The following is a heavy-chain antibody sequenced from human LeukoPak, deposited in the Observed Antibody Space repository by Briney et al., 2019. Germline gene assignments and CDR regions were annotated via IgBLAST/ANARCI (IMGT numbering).Heavy chain of an antibody. Sequence: GSLRLSCAASGFTFSTFTMNWVRHAPGKGLEWIGEINHSGSTNYNPSLKSRVTISVDTSKNQFSLKLSSVTAADTAVYYCARFFAAAGTDWFDPWGQGTLVTVSS. D-gene: IGHD6-13*01. CDR2: INHSGST. V-gene: IGHV4-34*01. CDR1: GFTFSTFT. CDR3: ARFFAAAGTDWFDP. J-gene: IGHJ5*02.